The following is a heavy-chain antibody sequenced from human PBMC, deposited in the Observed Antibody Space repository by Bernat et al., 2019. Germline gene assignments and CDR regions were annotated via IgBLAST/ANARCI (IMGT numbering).Heavy chain of an antibody. D-gene: IGHD5-18*01. CDR2: IYYSGST. CDR3: ARLYSYGYFDY. J-gene: IGHJ4*02. Sequence: QVQLQESGPGLVKPSETLSLTCTVSGSSISSYYWSWIRQPPGKGLEWIGYIYYSGSTNYNPSLKSRVTISVDTSKNQFSLKLSSVTAADTAVYYCARLYSYGYFDYWGQGTLVTVSS. CDR1: GSSISSYY. V-gene: IGHV4-59*01.